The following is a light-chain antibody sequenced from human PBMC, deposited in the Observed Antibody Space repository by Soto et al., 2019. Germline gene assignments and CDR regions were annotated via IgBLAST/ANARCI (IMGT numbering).Light chain of an antibody. CDR3: AAWDDSPSAHLV. CDR1: SSNIGSNF. Sequence: QSALTQPPSASGTSGQRVTISCSGSSSNIGSNFVYWYQQLPGTAPKLLVYRDTQRPSGVPDRFSGYKSGSSASLAINGLRSDDEADYYCAAWDDSPSAHLVFGGGTKLTVL. J-gene: IGLJ2*01. V-gene: IGLV1-47*01. CDR2: RDT.